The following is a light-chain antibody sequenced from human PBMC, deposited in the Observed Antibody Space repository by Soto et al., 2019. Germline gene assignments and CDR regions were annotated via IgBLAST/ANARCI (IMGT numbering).Light chain of an antibody. Sequence: DIRLTQSPSTLSASVADRVTITCRASQSITARLAWYQQKPGKAPKLLIYDAYILERGVPSRFSGSGSGTEFTLTISTLQPDDFATYYCQQYNTFSLSFGGGTKVDIK. CDR2: DAY. V-gene: IGKV1-5*01. J-gene: IGKJ4*01. CDR1: QSITAR. CDR3: QQYNTFSLS.